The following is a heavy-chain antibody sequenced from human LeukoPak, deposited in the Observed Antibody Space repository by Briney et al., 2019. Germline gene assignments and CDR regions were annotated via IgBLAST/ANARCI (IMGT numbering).Heavy chain of an antibody. CDR1: GYSFTSYW. D-gene: IGHD3-22*01. J-gene: IGHJ4*02. V-gene: IGHV5-51*01. CDR3: ARRDDSSGYFDY. Sequence: GESLKISCKGSGYSFTSYWIGWVRQMPGKGLEWMGIMYPGDSDIRYSPSFQGQVSISADKSISTAYLQWSSLKASDTAMYYCARRDDSSGYFDYWGQGTLVTVSS. CDR2: MYPGDSDI.